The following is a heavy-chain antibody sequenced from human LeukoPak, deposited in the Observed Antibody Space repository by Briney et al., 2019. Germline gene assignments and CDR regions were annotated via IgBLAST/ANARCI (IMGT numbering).Heavy chain of an antibody. CDR1: GGSISSYY. D-gene: IGHD6-19*01. Sequence: SETLSLTCTVSGGSISSYYWSWIRQPPGKGLEWIGYIYYSGSTNYNPSLKSRVTISVDTSKNQFSLNLSSVTAADTAVYYCARDLLSTAGYFDYWGQGTLASVSS. J-gene: IGHJ4*02. CDR3: ARDLLSTAGYFDY. V-gene: IGHV4-59*01. CDR2: IYYSGST.